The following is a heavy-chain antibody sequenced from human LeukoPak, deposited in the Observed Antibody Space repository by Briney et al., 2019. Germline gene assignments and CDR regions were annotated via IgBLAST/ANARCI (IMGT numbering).Heavy chain of an antibody. D-gene: IGHD6-13*01. Sequence: SETLSLTCAVSGGSISSSNWWSWVRQPPGKGLEWIGEIYHSGSTNYNPSLKSRVTISVDKSKNQFSLKLSSVTAADTAVYYCARSHSSSWYIWYFDLWGRGTLVTVSS. CDR2: IYHSGST. CDR1: GGSISSSNW. V-gene: IGHV4-4*02. J-gene: IGHJ2*01. CDR3: ARSHSSSWYIWYFDL.